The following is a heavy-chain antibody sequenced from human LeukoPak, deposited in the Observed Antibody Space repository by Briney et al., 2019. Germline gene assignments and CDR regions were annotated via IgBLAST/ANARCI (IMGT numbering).Heavy chain of an antibody. Sequence: EVSVKVSCKASGYTFTSYYMHWVRQAPGQGLEWMGIINPSGGSTSYAQKFQGRVTMTRDTSTSTVYMELSSLRSEDTAVYFCARGLGTYDSSELTWPMISFWGQGTLVTVSS. CDR2: INPSGGST. CDR1: GYTFTSYY. CDR3: ARGLGTYDSSELTWPMISF. D-gene: IGHD3-22*01. J-gene: IGHJ4*02. V-gene: IGHV1-46*01.